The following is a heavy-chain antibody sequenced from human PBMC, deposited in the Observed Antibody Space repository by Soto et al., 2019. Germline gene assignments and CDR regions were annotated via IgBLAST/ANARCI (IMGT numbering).Heavy chain of an antibody. Sequence: PSETLSLTCAVYGGSFSGYHWSWIRQPPGKGLEWIGEINHSGSTNYNPSLKSRVTISVDTSKNQFSLKLSSVTAADTAVYYCARDALRYFDWLSYFDYWGQGTLVTV. CDR3: ARDALRYFDWLSYFDY. CDR2: INHSGST. V-gene: IGHV4-34*01. CDR1: GGSFSGYH. J-gene: IGHJ4*02. D-gene: IGHD3-9*01.